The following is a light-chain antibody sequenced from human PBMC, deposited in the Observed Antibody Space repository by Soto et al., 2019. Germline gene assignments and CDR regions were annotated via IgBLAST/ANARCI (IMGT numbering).Light chain of an antibody. Sequence: IQLTQSPSSLSASVGDRVTITCRASQGISSYLGWYQQKPGKAPKLLIYAASSLQSGVQSRFSGSGSGTDFTLTISSLQPEDFATYYCKQHNSYPLTFGGGTKVDIK. CDR3: KQHNSYPLT. J-gene: IGKJ4*01. V-gene: IGKV1-9*01. CDR1: QGISSY. CDR2: AAS.